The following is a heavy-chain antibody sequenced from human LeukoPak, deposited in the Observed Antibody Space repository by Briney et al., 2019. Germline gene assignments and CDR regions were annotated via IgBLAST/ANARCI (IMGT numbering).Heavy chain of an antibody. CDR2: ISSSGSTI. J-gene: IGHJ4*02. V-gene: IGHV3-48*03. CDR3: AKSPKTTVADY. D-gene: IGHD4-23*01. Sequence: GGSLRLSCAASGFTFSSYEMNWVRQAPGKGLEWVSYISSSGSTIYYADSVKGRFTISRDNSKNTLYLQMNSLRAEDTAVYYCAKSPKTTVADYWGQGTLVTVSS. CDR1: GFTFSSYE.